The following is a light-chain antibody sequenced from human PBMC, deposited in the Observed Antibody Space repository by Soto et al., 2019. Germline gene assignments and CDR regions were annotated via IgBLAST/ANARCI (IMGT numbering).Light chain of an antibody. CDR2: DAS. V-gene: IGKV3-11*01. CDR3: QQRSNWPIT. CDR1: QSVSSY. J-gene: IGKJ5*01. Sequence: EIVLTQSPATLSLSPGERATLSCRASQSVSSYLAWYQQKPGQAPRLLIYDASNRATGIPARFSGSGSVTDFTLTISSLEPEDFAVYYCQQRSNWPITFGQGTRREIK.